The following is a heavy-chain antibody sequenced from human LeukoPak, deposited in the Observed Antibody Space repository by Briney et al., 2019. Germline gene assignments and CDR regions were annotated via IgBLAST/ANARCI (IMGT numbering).Heavy chain of an antibody. CDR1: GFTFSSYA. CDR2: ISGTGGSK. V-gene: IGHV3-23*01. CDR3: AKDSPSIAVAGNFDY. D-gene: IGHD6-19*01. Sequence: GGSLRLSSAAAGFTFSSYAMSWGRQAPGEGLEWVSGISGTGGSKNYADSVKGRFTISRDNSMNTLYLQMNSLRAEDTAVYYCAKDSPSIAVAGNFDYWGQGTLVTVSS. J-gene: IGHJ4*02.